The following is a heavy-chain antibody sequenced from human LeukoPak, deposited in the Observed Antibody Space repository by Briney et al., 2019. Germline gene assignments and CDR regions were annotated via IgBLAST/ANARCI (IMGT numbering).Heavy chain of an antibody. Sequence: GGSLRLSCAASGFTFSSYAMHWVRQAPGKGLEWVEVISYDGSNKYYADSVKGRFTISRDNSKNTLYLQMNSLRAEDTAVYYCARDQGYGPAFDYWGQGTLVTVSS. J-gene: IGHJ4*02. CDR3: ARDQGYGPAFDY. CDR2: ISYDGSNK. CDR1: GFTFSSYA. V-gene: IGHV3-30*04. D-gene: IGHD5-18*01.